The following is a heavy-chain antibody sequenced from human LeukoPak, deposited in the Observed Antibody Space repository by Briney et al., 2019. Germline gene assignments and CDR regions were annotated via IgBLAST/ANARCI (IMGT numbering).Heavy chain of an antibody. D-gene: IGHD6-19*01. CDR2: ISTYNGNT. CDR3: AKAGGWAREDYKGDAFDI. J-gene: IGHJ3*02. V-gene: IGHV1-18*01. Sequence: EASVKVSCKASGYTFTNYGIIWVRQAPGQGLEWMGWISTYNGNTNYAQEIQGRVTMTTDTSTSTAYMELRSLMSDDTAVYYCAKAGGWAREDYKGDAFDIWGQGTMVTVS. CDR1: GYTFTNYG.